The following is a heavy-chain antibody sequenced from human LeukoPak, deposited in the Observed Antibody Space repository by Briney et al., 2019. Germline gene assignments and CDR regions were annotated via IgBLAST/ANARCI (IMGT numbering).Heavy chain of an antibody. V-gene: IGHV3-23*01. CDR2: ISGSGGNT. CDR3: AKYDSSSYNYINFDY. D-gene: IGHD3-22*01. Sequence: GGSLRLSCIASGLTLSSYAMSWVRQAPGKGLEWVSAISGSGGNTYYADSVKGRFTISRDNSKNTLYLQMNSLGAEDTALYYCAKYDSSSYNYINFDYWGQGTLVTVSS. CDR1: GLTLSSYA. J-gene: IGHJ4*02.